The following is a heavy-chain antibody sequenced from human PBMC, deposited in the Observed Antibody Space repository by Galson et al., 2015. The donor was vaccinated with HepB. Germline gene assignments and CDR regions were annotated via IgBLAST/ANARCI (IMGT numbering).Heavy chain of an antibody. V-gene: IGHV3-23*01. D-gene: IGHD5-24*01. CDR3: ARGSLMAWFDP. Sequence: SLRLSCAASGLTFSAYAMSWVRQAPGKGLEWVSSISKSGGTTYYAGSVKGRFAISRDNSKNTLSLQMNSLKAEDTALYYCARGSLMAWFDPWGQGTLVTVSS. CDR1: GLTFSAYA. J-gene: IGHJ5*02. CDR2: ISKSGGTT.